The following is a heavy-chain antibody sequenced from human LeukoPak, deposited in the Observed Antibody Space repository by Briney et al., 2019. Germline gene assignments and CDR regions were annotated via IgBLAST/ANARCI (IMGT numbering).Heavy chain of an antibody. CDR3: ARSVGRRVLGFDY. V-gene: IGHV4-59*01. J-gene: IGHJ4*02. CDR1: GGSISSYY. Sequence: SETLSLTCTVSGGSISSYYRSWIPQPPGKGLEWIGYIYYSGSTNYNPSLKSRVTISVDTSKNQFSLKLSSVTAADTAVYYCARSVGRRVLGFDYWGQGTLVTVSS. D-gene: IGHD3-3*02. CDR2: IYYSGST.